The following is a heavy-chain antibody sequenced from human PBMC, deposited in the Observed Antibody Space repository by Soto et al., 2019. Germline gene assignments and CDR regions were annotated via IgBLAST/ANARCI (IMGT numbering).Heavy chain of an antibody. CDR2: VNPSGGHT. CDR3: ARGGHVVVVTAALDS. CDR1: GDTFSDYY. Sequence: QVQLMQSGAEVKKPGASVKVSCKASGDTFSDYYIHWVRQAPGQGLEWMGTVNPSGGHTTYSQHFLGRVTMTRAASTSTLHMELTSLTSEDTAVYYCARGGHVVVVTAALDSWGQGTLVTVSS. D-gene: IGHD2-21*02. J-gene: IGHJ4*02. V-gene: IGHV1-46*01.